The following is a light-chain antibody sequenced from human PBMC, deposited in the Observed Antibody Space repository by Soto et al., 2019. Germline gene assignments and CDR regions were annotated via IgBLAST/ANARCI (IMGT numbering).Light chain of an antibody. Sequence: QSALTQPRSVSGSPGQSVTISCTGTSSDVGGYNYVSWYQQHPGKAPKLMIYDVSKRPSGVPDRFSGSKSGNTASPTISGLQAEDEADYYCCSYAGSRYVFGTGTKLTVL. J-gene: IGLJ1*01. CDR2: DVS. CDR1: SSDVGGYNY. V-gene: IGLV2-11*01. CDR3: CSYAGSRYV.